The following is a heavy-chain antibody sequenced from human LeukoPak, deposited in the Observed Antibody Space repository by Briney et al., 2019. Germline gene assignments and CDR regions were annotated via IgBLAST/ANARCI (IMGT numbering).Heavy chain of an antibody. D-gene: IGHD3/OR15-3a*01. Sequence: PLETLSLTCTVSGVSISSSNSYWGWIRQPPGKGLEWIGSIYYSGNTYYNASLKSQVSISIDTSKNQFSLRLTSVTAADTAVYYCARQTGSGLFILPGGQGTLVTVSS. J-gene: IGHJ4*02. CDR3: ARQTGSGLFILP. V-gene: IGHV4-39*01. CDR1: GVSISSSNSY. CDR2: IYYSGNT.